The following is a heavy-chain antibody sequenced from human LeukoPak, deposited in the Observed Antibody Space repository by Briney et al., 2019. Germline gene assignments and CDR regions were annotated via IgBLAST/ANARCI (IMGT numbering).Heavy chain of an antibody. CDR3: ARSYDSSGYNPFDY. CDR2: IYHSGST. CDR1: GYSISSGYY. Sequence: PSETLSLTCTVSGYSISSGYYWGWIRQPPGKGLEWIGSIYHSGSTYYNPSLKSRVTISVDTSKNQFSLKLSSVTAADTAVYYCARSYDSSGYNPFDYWGQGTLVTVSS. J-gene: IGHJ4*02. D-gene: IGHD3-22*01. V-gene: IGHV4-38-2*02.